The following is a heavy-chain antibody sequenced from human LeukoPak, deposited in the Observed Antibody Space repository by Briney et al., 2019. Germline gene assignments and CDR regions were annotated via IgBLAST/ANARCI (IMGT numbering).Heavy chain of an antibody. CDR2: INPNSGGT. D-gene: IGHD3-10*01. V-gene: IGHV1-2*06. CDR1: GYTFTGYY. CDR3: ARAHFVTPGNYFDY. Sequence: GASVKVSCKASGYTFTGYYMHWVRQAPGQGLEWMGRINPNSGGTNYAQKFQGRVTMTRDTSISTAYMELSRLRSDDTAVYYCARAHFVTPGNYFDYWGQGTLVTVSS. J-gene: IGHJ4*02.